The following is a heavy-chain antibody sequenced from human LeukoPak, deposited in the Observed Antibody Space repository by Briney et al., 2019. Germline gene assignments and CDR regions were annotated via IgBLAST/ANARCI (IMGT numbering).Heavy chain of an antibody. V-gene: IGHV3-33*01. Sequence: GGSLRFSCAASGFTFRNYGIHGVRQAPGKGLEWVAIIWNDGSNKYYGDSVKGRFTISRDNSKNTAYLQMNSLRGEDTALYYCAREGSSTIFFGSGTHSGGAFDIWGQGAVVTVSS. D-gene: IGHD3-10*01. CDR3: AREGSSTIFFGSGTHSGGAFDI. CDR1: GFTFRNYG. CDR2: IWNDGSNK. J-gene: IGHJ3*02.